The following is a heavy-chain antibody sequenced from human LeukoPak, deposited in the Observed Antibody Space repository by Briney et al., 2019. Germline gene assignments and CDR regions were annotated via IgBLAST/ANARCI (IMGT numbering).Heavy chain of an antibody. J-gene: IGHJ3*02. CDR1: GGSISSSSYY. Sequence: SETLSLTCTVSGGSISSSSYYWGWIRQPPGKGLEWIGSIYYSGRNYYNPSLKSPVTISVDTSKNQFSLELSSVTAADTAVYYCARLPYYYDSSGGAFDIWGQGTMVTVSS. V-gene: IGHV4-39*07. D-gene: IGHD3-22*01. CDR3: ARLPYYYDSSGGAFDI. CDR2: IYYSGRN.